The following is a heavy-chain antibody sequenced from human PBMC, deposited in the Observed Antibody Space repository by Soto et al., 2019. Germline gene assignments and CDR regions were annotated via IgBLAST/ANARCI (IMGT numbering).Heavy chain of an antibody. CDR3: ARLPSVGSSWYRTDGNWFDP. Sequence: QLQLQESGPGLVKPSETLSLTCTVSGGSISSSSYYWGWIRQPPGKGLEWIGSIYYSGSTYYNPSLKSRVPISVDTSKNQFSLKLSSVTAADTAVYYCARLPSVGSSWYRTDGNWFDPWGPGTLVTVSS. CDR1: GGSISSSSYY. V-gene: IGHV4-39*01. CDR2: IYYSGST. J-gene: IGHJ5*02. D-gene: IGHD6-13*01.